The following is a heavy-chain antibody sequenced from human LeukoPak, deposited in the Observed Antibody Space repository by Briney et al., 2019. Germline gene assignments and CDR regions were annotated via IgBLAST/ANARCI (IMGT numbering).Heavy chain of an antibody. J-gene: IGHJ3*02. CDR2: IYSGGST. V-gene: IGHV3-66*01. D-gene: IGHD3-10*01. CDR1: GFTVSSNY. CDR3: AREITMVRGVPQNAFDI. Sequence: GGSLRLSCAASGFTVSSNYMSWVRQAPGKGLEWVSVIYSGGSTYYADSVKGRFTISRDNSKNTLYLQMNSLRAEDTAVYYCAREITMVRGVPQNAFDIWGQGTMVTVSS.